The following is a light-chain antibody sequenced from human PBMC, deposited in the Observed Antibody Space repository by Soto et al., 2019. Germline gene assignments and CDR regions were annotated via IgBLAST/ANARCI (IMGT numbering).Light chain of an antibody. Sequence: QSVLTQPASVAGSLGQSITISCTGTSSDVGAYNFVSWYQQFPGKAPKLMIYEVSNRPSGVSDRFSGSKSGNTASLIISGLQAEDEADYYCSSQTGSATMVFGGGTKLTVL. CDR3: SSQTGSATMV. V-gene: IGLV2-14*01. J-gene: IGLJ2*01. CDR2: EVS. CDR1: SSDVGAYNF.